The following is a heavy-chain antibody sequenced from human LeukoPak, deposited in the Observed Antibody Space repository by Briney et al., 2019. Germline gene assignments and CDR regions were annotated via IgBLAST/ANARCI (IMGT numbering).Heavy chain of an antibody. CDR1: GSSLSLYH. CDR3: AGGGPHESAELHPFLY. Sequence: SETLSLPSGVYGSSLSLYHWSGLRQPPGKGLEWIGEINHSGSTNYNPSLKSRATISVDTSKNQFSLKLSSMTAADTAVYYCAGGGPHESAELHPFLYWGQGTLVTVSS. CDR2: INHSGST. J-gene: IGHJ4*02. D-gene: IGHD1-26*01. V-gene: IGHV4-34*01.